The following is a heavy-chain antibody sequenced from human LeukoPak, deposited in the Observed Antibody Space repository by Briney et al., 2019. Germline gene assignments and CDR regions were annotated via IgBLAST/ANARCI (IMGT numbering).Heavy chain of an antibody. V-gene: IGHV3-23*01. CDR2: ISGSGGST. CDR1: GFTFSSYE. Sequence: GGSLRLSCAASGFTFSSYEMNWVRQAPGKGLEWVSAISGSGGSTYYADSVKGRFTISRDNSKSTLSLQMNSLRAEDTAIYYCATYRQVLLPFESWGQGTLVTVSS. J-gene: IGHJ4*02. CDR3: ATYRQVLLPFES. D-gene: IGHD2-8*02.